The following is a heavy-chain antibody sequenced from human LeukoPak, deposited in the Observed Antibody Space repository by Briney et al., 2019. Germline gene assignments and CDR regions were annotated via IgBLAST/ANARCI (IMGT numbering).Heavy chain of an antibody. CDR2: ISSSSSTI. V-gene: IGHV3-48*04. CDR3: ATYFDWHHYYYYYYYMDV. D-gene: IGHD3-9*01. J-gene: IGHJ6*03. Sequence: GGSLRLSCAASGFTFSSYSMTWVRQAPGKGLEWVSYISSSSSTIYYADSVKGRFTISRDNAKNSLYLQMNSLRAEDTAVYYCATYFDWHHYYYYYYYMDVWGKGTTVTVSS. CDR1: GFTFSSYS.